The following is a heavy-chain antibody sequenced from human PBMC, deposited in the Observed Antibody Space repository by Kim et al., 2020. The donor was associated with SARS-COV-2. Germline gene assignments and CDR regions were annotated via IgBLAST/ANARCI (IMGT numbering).Heavy chain of an antibody. CDR3: ARDSYYGSGSYTYYCYYGVDV. J-gene: IGHJ6*02. Sequence: GGSLRLSCAASGFTFSSYWMSWVRQAPGKGLEWVANIKQDGSEKYYVDSVKGRFTISRDNAKNSLYLQMNSLRAEDTAVYYCARDSYYGSGSYTYYCYYGVDVWGQETAVTVSS. D-gene: IGHD3-10*01. CDR2: IKQDGSEK. V-gene: IGHV3-7*03. CDR1: GFTFSSYW.